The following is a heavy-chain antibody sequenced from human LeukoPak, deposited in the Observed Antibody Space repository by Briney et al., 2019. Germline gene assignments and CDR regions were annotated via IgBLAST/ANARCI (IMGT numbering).Heavy chain of an antibody. CDR3: TSDIAAAAVKVVDY. D-gene: IGHD6-13*01. V-gene: IGHV3-73*01. J-gene: IGHJ4*02. CDR2: IRSKANSYAT. CDR1: GFTFSGSA. Sequence: GGSLRLSCAASGFTFSGSAMHWVRQASWKGLEWVGRIRSKANSYATGYGSSVKGRFTISRDDSKNRAYLKMNSLKTEDTAVYYCTSDIAAAAVKVVDYWGQGTLVTVSS.